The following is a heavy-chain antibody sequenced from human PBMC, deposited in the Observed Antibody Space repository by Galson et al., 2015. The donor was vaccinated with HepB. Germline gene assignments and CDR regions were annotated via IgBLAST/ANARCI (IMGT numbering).Heavy chain of an antibody. V-gene: IGHV3-11*06. Sequence: SLRLSCAASGLSVSDTQMSWFRQAPGKGLEWLSYITNTFTNYADSVRGRFITSRDNAKNSLDLQMNNLRAEDTAVYYCTRDLSSSARAFDIWGQGTMVTVSS. D-gene: IGHD6-13*01. CDR2: ITNTFT. J-gene: IGHJ3*02. CDR1: GLSVSDTQ. CDR3: TRDLSSSARAFDI.